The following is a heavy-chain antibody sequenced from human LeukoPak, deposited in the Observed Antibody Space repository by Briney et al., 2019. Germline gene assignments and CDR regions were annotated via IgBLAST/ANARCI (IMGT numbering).Heavy chain of an antibody. CDR3: ARRRFRAWVRGVYNWFDP. CDR2: INHSGST. J-gene: IGHJ5*02. D-gene: IGHD3-10*01. V-gene: IGHV4-39*07. Sequence: PSETLSLTCTVSGGSISSSSYYWSWIRQPPGKGLEWIGEINHSGSTNYNPSLKSRVTISVDTSKNQFSLKLSSVTAADTAVYYCARRRFRAWVRGVYNWFDPWGQGTLVTVSS. CDR1: GGSISSSSYY.